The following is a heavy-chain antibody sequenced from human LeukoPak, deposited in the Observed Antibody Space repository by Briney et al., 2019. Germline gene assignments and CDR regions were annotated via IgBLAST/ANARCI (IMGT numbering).Heavy chain of an antibody. CDR1: GGSVSSGSYY. J-gene: IGHJ6*02. V-gene: IGHV4-61*01. D-gene: IGHD2-15*01. Sequence: PSETLSLTCTVSGGSVSSGSYYWCWIRQPPGKGLEWIGYIYYSGSTNYNPSLKSRVTISVDTSKNQFSLKLSSVTAADTAVYYCARGGDIVVVGYYYGMDVWGQGTTVTVSS. CDR2: IYYSGST. CDR3: ARGGDIVVVGYYYGMDV.